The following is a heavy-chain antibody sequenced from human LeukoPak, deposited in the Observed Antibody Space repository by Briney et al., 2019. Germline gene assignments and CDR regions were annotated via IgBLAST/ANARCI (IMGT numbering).Heavy chain of an antibody. CDR1: GFTFSSYS. V-gene: IGHV3-21*01. CDR2: ISSSSSYI. CDR3: ASTATIAAASFDP. Sequence: GGSLRLSCAASGFTFSSYSMNWVRQAPGKGLEWVSSISSSSSYIYYADSVKGRFTISRDNAKNSLYPQMNSLRAEDTAVYYCASTATIAAASFDPWGQGTLVTVSS. D-gene: IGHD6-13*01. J-gene: IGHJ5*02.